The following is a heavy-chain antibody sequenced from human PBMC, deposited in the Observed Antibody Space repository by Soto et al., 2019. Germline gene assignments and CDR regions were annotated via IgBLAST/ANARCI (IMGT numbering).Heavy chain of an antibody. CDR3: AHRGVVEYEAGFGS. Sequence: KESGPTLVKPKQTLTLICTFSGFSLSTTRVGVGWIRQPRGKALQWLAMIYWDDDKRYTPSLKSRLTVTKDTSKSQVVLTMTNMDPVDTATYYCAHRGVVEYEAGFGSWGQGIVVTVSS. J-gene: IGHJ4*02. CDR2: IYWDDDK. V-gene: IGHV2-5*02. D-gene: IGHD2-2*01. CDR1: GFSLSTTRVG.